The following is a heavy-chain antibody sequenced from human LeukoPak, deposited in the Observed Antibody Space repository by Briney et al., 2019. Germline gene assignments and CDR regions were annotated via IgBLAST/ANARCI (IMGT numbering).Heavy chain of an antibody. CDR2: INPNNGGT. CDR1: GYTFTGYY. CDR3: ARDQNFHGSGGYYGIDC. J-gene: IGHJ4*02. Sequence: ASVKVSCKASGYTFTGYYIHWVRQAPGQGLEWIGWINPNNGGTNYAQKFQDRVTITRDTSISTAYMELSRLTSGDTAVYYCARDQNFHGSGGYYGIDCWGQGTLVTVSS. D-gene: IGHD3-22*01. V-gene: IGHV1-2*02.